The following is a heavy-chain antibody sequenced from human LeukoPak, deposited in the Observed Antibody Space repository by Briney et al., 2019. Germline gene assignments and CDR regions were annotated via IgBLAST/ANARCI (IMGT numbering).Heavy chain of an antibody. CDR2: LYYSVST. CDR1: GGTISTYY. J-gene: IGHJ3*02. V-gene: IGHV4-59*01. Sequence: SVTLSLTCTVAGGTISTYYWSWIRPAPGMGLEWMGYLYYSVSTNANPSLSRLVTTSVDTSRTEFSKMLSSVSAASAAVYYCARARLLGSSGYDLYAFDIWGQGTMVTVSS. D-gene: IGHD3-22*01. CDR3: ARARLLGSSGYDLYAFDI.